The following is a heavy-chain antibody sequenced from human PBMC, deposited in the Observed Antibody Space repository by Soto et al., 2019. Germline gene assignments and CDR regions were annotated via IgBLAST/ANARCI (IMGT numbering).Heavy chain of an antibody. J-gene: IGHJ4*02. V-gene: IGHV4-59*01. Sequence: SETLSLTCTVSGGSISSYYWSWIRQPPGKGLEWIGYIYYSGSTNYNPSLKSRVTISVDTSKNQFSLKLSSVTAADTAVYYCAREGSITGTTGFDYWGQGTLVT. CDR1: GGSISSYY. CDR2: IYYSGST. CDR3: AREGSITGTTGFDY. D-gene: IGHD1-7*01.